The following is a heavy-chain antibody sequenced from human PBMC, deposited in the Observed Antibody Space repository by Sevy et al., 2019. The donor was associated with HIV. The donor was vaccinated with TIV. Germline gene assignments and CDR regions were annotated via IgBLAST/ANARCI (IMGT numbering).Heavy chain of an antibody. V-gene: IGHV1-18*01. Sequence: ASVKVSCKASGYTFDSYGITWVRQAPGQGLEWMGWISTYNSNKNYAQKFQGRVTMTTDTSTSTAYMELTSLISDDTAVYYCGRGVSVVPTTGVLFEPWGQGTLVTVSS. CDR1: GYTFDSYG. CDR2: ISTYNSNK. J-gene: IGHJ5*02. CDR3: GRGVSVVPTTGVLFEP. D-gene: IGHD5-12*01.